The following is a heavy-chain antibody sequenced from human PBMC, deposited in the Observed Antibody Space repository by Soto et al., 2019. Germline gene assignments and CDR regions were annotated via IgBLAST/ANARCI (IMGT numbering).Heavy chain of an antibody. CDR2: IYYSGST. Sequence: PSDTLSLTCTVSGGSLSRGGYYWSWIRQHPGKGLEWIGYIYYSGSTYYNPSLKSRVTISVDTSKNQFSLKLSSVTAADTAVYYCARTSLEAAGIPYYYYGMDVWGQGTLVTVSS. J-gene: IGHJ6*02. CDR3: ARTSLEAAGIPYYYYGMDV. V-gene: IGHV4-31*03. D-gene: IGHD6-13*01. CDR1: GGSLSRGGYY.